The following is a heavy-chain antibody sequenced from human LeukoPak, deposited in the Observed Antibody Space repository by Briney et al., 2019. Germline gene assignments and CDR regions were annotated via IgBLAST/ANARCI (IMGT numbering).Heavy chain of an antibody. V-gene: IGHV1-69*05. Sequence: SVKVSCKASGGTFSSYAISWVRQAPGQGLEWMGGIIPIFGTANYAQKFQGRVTITTDESTSTAYMELSSLRSEDTAVYYCARGQNSNPTWEPGYSSDRYYYYYMDVRGKGTTVTVSS. CDR3: ARGQNSNPTWEPGYSSDRYYYYYMDV. J-gene: IGHJ6*03. CDR2: IIPIFGTA. D-gene: IGHD6-19*01. CDR1: GGTFSSYA.